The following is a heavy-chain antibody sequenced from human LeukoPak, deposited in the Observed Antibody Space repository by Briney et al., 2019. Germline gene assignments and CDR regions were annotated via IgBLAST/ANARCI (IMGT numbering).Heavy chain of an antibody. CDR2: IYYSGST. Sequence: ASLTLSLTCAVSGGSISSGSSYWRWLRQPAGKGLEWIGYIYYSGSTYYHPSLRSRVTISVDTSKNQFSLKLSSVTAADTAVYYCARWVAVASLARMETPNNWFDPWGQGTLVTVSS. CDR3: ARWVAVASLARMETPNNWFDP. V-gene: IGHV4-61*09. D-gene: IGHD6-19*01. J-gene: IGHJ5*02. CDR1: GGSISSGSSY.